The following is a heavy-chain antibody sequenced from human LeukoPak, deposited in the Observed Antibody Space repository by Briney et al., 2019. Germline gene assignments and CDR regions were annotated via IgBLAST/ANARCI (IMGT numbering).Heavy chain of an antibody. J-gene: IGHJ3*02. Sequence: SSEILSLTCTVSGGSISSNKYYWGWIRQPPGKGLEWIGSIYYSGSTYYNPTLKSRVTIFVDTSKNQFSLKLSSVTAADTAVYYCATPYSGGYQGLDIWGQGTMVTVSS. D-gene: IGHD1-26*01. CDR1: GGSISSNKYY. V-gene: IGHV4-39*01. CDR3: ATPYSGGYQGLDI. CDR2: IYYSGST.